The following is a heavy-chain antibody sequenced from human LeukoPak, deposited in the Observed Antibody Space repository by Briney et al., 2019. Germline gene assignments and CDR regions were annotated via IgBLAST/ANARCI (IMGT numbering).Heavy chain of an antibody. CDR2: ISGSGGST. Sequence: GGSLRLSCAASGFTFSTYNMNWVRQAPGKGLEWVSAISGSGGSTYYADSVKGRFTISRDNSKNTLYLQMNSLRAEDTAVYYCATSYCGGDCRWGQGTLVTVSS. V-gene: IGHV3-23*01. J-gene: IGHJ4*02. CDR3: ATSYCGGDCR. D-gene: IGHD2-21*02. CDR1: GFTFSTYN.